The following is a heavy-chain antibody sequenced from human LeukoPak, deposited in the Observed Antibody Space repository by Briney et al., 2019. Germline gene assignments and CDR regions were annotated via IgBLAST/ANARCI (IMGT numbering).Heavy chain of an antibody. CDR2: IYTSGST. CDR1: GGSLSSYY. CDR3: ARENWSYYDSSGYYLAIDY. Sequence: SETLSLTCTVSGGSLSSYYWSWIRQPAGKGLEWIGRIYTSGSTNYNPSLKSRVTMSVDTSKNQFSLKLSSVTAADTAVYYCARENWSYYDSSGYYLAIDYWGQGTLVTVSS. V-gene: IGHV4-4*07. D-gene: IGHD3-22*01. J-gene: IGHJ4*02.